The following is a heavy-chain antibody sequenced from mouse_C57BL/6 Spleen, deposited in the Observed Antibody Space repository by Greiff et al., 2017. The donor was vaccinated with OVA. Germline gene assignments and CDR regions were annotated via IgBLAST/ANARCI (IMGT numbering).Heavy chain of an antibody. CDR1: GYTFTDYY. CDR3: ARRTVQGYYYAMDY. CDR2: INPYNGGT. J-gene: IGHJ4*01. V-gene: IGHV1-19*01. D-gene: IGHD1-1*01. Sequence: VQLQQSGPVLVKPGASVKMSCKASGYTFTDYYMNWVKQSHGKSLEWIGVINPYNGGTSYNQKFKGKATLTVDKSSSTAYMELNSLTSEDSAVYYCARRTVQGYYYAMDYWGQGTSVTVSS.